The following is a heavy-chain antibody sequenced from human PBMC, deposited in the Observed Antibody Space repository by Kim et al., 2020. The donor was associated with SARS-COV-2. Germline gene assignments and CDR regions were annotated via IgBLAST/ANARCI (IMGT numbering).Heavy chain of an antibody. V-gene: IGHV3-23*01. CDR3: AKEVRVVLFVMDV. Sequence: YADSAKGRFTISRDNSKTTLYLQMTSLRAEDTAVYYCAKEVRVVLFVMDVWGKGTTVTVSS. J-gene: IGHJ6*03. D-gene: IGHD2-21*01.